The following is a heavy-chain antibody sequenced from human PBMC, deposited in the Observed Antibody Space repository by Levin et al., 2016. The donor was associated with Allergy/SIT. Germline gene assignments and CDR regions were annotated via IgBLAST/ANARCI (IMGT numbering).Heavy chain of an antibody. Sequence: GESLKISCAASGFTFSSYAMSWVRQAPGKGLEWVSAISGSGGSTYYADSVKGRFTISRDNSKNTLYLQMNSLRAEDTAVYYCAKLMSGRFDYWGQGTLVTVSS. J-gene: IGHJ4*02. D-gene: IGHD3-3*01. V-gene: IGHV3-23*01. CDR1: GFTFSSYA. CDR2: ISGSGGST. CDR3: AKLMSGRFDY.